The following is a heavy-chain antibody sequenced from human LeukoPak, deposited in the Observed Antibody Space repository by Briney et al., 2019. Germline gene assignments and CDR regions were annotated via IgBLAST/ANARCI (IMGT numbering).Heavy chain of an antibody. Sequence: SETLSLTCTVSGGSISSYCWSWIRQPPGKGLEWIGYIYYSGSTNYNPSLKSRVTISVDTSKNQFSLKLSSVTAADTAVYYCARLGDQLLWFGEFKGYNWFDPWGQGTLVTVSS. V-gene: IGHV4-59*08. CDR2: IYYSGST. CDR3: ARLGDQLLWFGEFKGYNWFDP. J-gene: IGHJ5*02. CDR1: GGSISSYC. D-gene: IGHD3-10*01.